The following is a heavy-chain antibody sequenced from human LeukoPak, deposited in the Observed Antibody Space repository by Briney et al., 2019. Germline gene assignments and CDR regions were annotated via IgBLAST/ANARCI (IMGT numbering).Heavy chain of an antibody. CDR2: SNWRGGRT. CDR3: ARAPITSPFYFDY. J-gene: IGHJ4*02. Sequence: GGSLRLSCTASGFAFDEHGMSSARLVPGKGLEWDSGSNWRGGRTGFVDPLRSRFSISRDNAKNSLYLQMDSQRAEDTALYYCARAPITSPFYFDYWGQGTLVTVSS. D-gene: IGHD2-2*01. CDR1: GFAFDEHG. V-gene: IGHV3-20*04.